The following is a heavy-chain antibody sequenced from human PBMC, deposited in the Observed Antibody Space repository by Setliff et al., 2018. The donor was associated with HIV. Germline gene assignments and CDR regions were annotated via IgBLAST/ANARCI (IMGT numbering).Heavy chain of an antibody. V-gene: IGHV4-30-4*08. D-gene: IGHD3-9*01. CDR3: ARAGITIFWNAFDM. CDR2: MYYSGST. Sequence: SETLSLTCTVSGGSISSSDYYWSWIRQPPGKGLEWIGYMYYSGSTYYNPSLKSRLTISLDASKNQFPLKLSTVTAADTAVYYCARAGITIFWNAFDMWGQGTMGTVS. J-gene: IGHJ3*02. CDR1: GGSISSSDYY.